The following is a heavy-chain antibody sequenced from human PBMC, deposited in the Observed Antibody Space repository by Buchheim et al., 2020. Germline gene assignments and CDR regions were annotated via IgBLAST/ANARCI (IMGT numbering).Heavy chain of an antibody. J-gene: IGHJ4*02. CDR2: ISSGSGTI. CDR3: ARDFGNDY. CDR1: GFTFTSYS. V-gene: IGHV3-48*01. Sequence: EVQLVESGGGLVQPGGSLRLSCAASGFTFTSYSMNWVRQAPGKGLEWLSYISSGSGTIYYADSVKGRFTISRANAKTSLYLQMNYLRAEDTAVYYCARDFGNDYWGQGTL. D-gene: IGHD3-3*01.